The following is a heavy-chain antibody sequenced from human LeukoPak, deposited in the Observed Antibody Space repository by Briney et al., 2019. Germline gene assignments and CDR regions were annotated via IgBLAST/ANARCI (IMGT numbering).Heavy chain of an antibody. J-gene: IGHJ3*02. Sequence: GESLRLSCAASGFTFSDHYMDWVRLARGKGLEWVGHSRSKPNNYTTEYATSVKGRFTISRDDSKNSLYLQMNSLKTEDTAVYYCVRVFGPQFGELSCSYTFDIWGQGTMVTVSS. CDR2: SRSKPNNYTT. D-gene: IGHD3-10*01. V-gene: IGHV3-72*01. CDR1: GFTFSDHY. CDR3: VRVFGPQFGELSCSYTFDI.